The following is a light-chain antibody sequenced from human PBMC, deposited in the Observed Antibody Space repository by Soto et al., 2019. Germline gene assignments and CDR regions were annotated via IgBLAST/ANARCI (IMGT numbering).Light chain of an antibody. CDR2: EVN. V-gene: IGLV2-18*02. CDR1: SSDIGSYNR. Sequence: QSALTQPASVSGSPGQSITMSCTGTSSDIGSYNRVSWYQQPPGTAPKRIIYEVNNRPSGVPVRFSGSKSGNTASLTISGLQAEDEADYYCNSFTTSSTYVFGTGTKVTVL. CDR3: NSFTTSSTYV. J-gene: IGLJ1*01.